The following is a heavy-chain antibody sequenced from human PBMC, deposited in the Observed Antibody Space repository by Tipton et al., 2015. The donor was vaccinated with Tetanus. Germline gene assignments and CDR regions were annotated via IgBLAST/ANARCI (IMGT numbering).Heavy chain of an antibody. CDR2: ISYDGGNK. Sequence: SLRLSCEASGFTFGRFGMHWVRQAPGKGLEWVAVISYDGGNKFYADSVQGRFTISRDNSKNTFYLEVHSLRSEDTAVYFCAKDDAGLAQRGGFYFDSWGQGTLVTVSS. D-gene: IGHD3/OR15-3a*01. J-gene: IGHJ4*02. CDR1: GFTFGRFG. V-gene: IGHV3-30*18. CDR3: AKDDAGLAQRGGFYFDS.